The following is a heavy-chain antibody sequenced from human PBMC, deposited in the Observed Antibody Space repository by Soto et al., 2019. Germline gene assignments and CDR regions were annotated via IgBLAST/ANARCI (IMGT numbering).Heavy chain of an antibody. CDR1: GDSVSSNSAA. V-gene: IGHV6-1*01. J-gene: IGHJ6*03. CDR3: ARLMTTVRYYYYYMDV. Sequence: SQTLSLTCAISGDSVSSNSAAWNWIRQSPSRGLEWLGRTYYRSRWYNDYAVSVKSRITVNPDTSKNQFSLNLRSVTAADTAVYYCARLMTTVRYYYYYMDVWGKGTTVTVSS. D-gene: IGHD4-4*01. CDR2: TYYRSRWYN.